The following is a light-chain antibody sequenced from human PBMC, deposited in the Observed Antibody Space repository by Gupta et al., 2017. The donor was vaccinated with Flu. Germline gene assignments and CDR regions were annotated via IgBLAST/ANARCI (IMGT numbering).Light chain of an antibody. CDR1: TSNIGSNT. CDR2: NDN. V-gene: IGLV1-44*01. CDR3: AAWDDSLSGPV. Sequence: QSVVTQTPSASGTPGQRVTISCSGSTSNIGSNTVNWYQQLPGTAPKLLIYNDNQRPSGVPDRFSASKSGTSASLAISGLQSEDEADYYCAAWDDSLSGPVFGGGTKLTVL. J-gene: IGLJ2*01.